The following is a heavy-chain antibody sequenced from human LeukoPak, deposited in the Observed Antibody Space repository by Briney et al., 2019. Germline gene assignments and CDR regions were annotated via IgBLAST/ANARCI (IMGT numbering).Heavy chain of an antibody. CDR1: GFRFNRCW. V-gene: IGHV3-7*01. CDR2: IKPDGRDT. J-gene: IGHJ1*01. CDR3: ASWRDTPAEYLHR. Sequence: GGSLRLSCVVSGFRFNRCWMNWVRQAPGKGLEWVAHIKPDGRDTYYGDSVKGRFTISRDNAQNSVYLQMNRLRVEETGVYNGASWRDTPAEYLHRWGQGPLVTLPS. D-gene: IGHD2-21*02.